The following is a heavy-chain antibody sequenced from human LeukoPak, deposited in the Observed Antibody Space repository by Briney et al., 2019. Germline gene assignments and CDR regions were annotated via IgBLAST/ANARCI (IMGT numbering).Heavy chain of an antibody. CDR1: GFTVSSNY. CDR2: IYSGGST. CDR3: ARRGCRSTSCYDYYYYMDV. V-gene: IGHV3-53*01. J-gene: IGHJ6*03. Sequence: GGSLRLSCAASGFTVSSNYMSWVREAPGKGREWVSVIYSGGSTYYADSVKGRFTISRDNSKNTLYLQMNSLRAEDTAVYYCARRGCRSTSCYDYYYYMDVWGKGTTVTVSS. D-gene: IGHD2-2*01.